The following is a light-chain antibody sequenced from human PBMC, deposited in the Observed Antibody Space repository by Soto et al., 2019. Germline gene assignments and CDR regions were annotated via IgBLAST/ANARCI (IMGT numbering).Light chain of an antibody. CDR1: SSDVGSYNL. CDR2: EGG. CDR3: CSYAGDSTYV. V-gene: IGLV2-23*01. J-gene: IGLJ1*01. Sequence: QSVLTQPASVSGSPGQSITISCTGTSSDVGSYNLVSWYQQRPGKAPKLMIYEGGKRPSGISNRFSGSKSGTTASPTISGLQAEDEADYYCCSYAGDSTYVFGTGTKVTVL.